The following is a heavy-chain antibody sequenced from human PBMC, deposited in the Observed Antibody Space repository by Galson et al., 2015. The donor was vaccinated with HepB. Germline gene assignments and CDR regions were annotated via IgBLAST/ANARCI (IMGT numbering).Heavy chain of an antibody. D-gene: IGHD1-26*01. J-gene: IGHJ4*02. CDR1: GFTFDDYA. CDR2: ISWDGGST. V-gene: IGHV3-43D*03. Sequence: SLRLSCAASGFTFDDYAMHWVRQAPGKGLEWVSLISWDGGSTYYADSVKGRFTISRDNSKNSLYLQMNSLRAEDTALYYCAKENHSDRAFDYWGQGTLVTVSS. CDR3: AKENHSDRAFDY.